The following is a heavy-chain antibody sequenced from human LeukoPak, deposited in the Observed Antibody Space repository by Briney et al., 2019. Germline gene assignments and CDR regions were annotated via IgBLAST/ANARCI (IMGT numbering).Heavy chain of an antibody. CDR1: GGTFSSYA. CDR3: AREESIGSYQFLHDY. D-gene: IGHD1-26*01. V-gene: IGHV1-18*01. Sequence: ASVKVSCKASGGTFSSYAISWVRQAPGQGLEWMAWISPYNGNTKYAQKFQGRVTVTTDTSTSTAYMELRSLTSDDTAVYYCAREESIGSYQFLHDYWGQGTLVTVSS. J-gene: IGHJ4*02. CDR2: ISPYNGNT.